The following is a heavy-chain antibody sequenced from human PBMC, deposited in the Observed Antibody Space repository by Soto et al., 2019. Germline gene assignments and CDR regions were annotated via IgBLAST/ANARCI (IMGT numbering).Heavy chain of an antibody. Sequence: GASVKVSCKAAGYTFTGYYMQWVRQAPGQGLELMGWINPNSGGTNYAQKFQGWVTMTRDTSISTAYMELSRLRSDDTAVYYCAREYVVVVPAAIRGGHYYYYYGMDVWGQGTTVTVYS. CDR1: GYTFTGYY. V-gene: IGHV1-2*04. CDR3: AREYVVVVPAAIRGGHYYYYYGMDV. CDR2: INPNSGGT. D-gene: IGHD2-2*02. J-gene: IGHJ6*02.